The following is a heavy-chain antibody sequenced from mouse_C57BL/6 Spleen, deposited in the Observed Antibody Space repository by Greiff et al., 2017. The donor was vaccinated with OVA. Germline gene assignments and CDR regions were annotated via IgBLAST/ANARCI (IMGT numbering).Heavy chain of an antibody. CDR2: IHPNSGST. J-gene: IGHJ3*01. CDR1: GYTFTSYW. CDR3: ARPYDYDGRPWFAY. V-gene: IGHV1-64*01. Sequence: VQLQQPGAELVKPGASVKLSCKASGYTFTSYWMHWVKQRPGQGLEWIGMIHPNSGSTNYNEKFKSKATLTVDKSSSTAYMQLSSLTSEDSAVYYCARPYDYDGRPWFAYWGQGTLVTVSA. D-gene: IGHD2-4*01.